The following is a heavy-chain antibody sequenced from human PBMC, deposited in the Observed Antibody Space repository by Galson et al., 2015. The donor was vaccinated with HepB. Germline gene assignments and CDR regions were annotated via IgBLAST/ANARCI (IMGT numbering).Heavy chain of an antibody. D-gene: IGHD3-16*01. J-gene: IGHJ4*02. CDR1: GFTFRNYA. CDR3: AREGGERVFDY. Sequence: SLRLSCAASGFTFRNYAMHWVRQAPGKGLDWVAIISYDGSNKYFADSVKGRFTISRDNSKNTLYLQMNSLRPEDTAVYYCAREGGERVFDYWGQGTLVTVSS. V-gene: IGHV3-30-3*01. CDR2: ISYDGSNK.